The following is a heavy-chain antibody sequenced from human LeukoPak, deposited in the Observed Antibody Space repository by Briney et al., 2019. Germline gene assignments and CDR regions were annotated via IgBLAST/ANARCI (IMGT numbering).Heavy chain of an antibody. V-gene: IGHV3-30-3*01. CDR3: ARAFGGRGYNWNYGDY. J-gene: IGHJ4*02. CDR1: GFTFSSYA. D-gene: IGHD1-7*01. CDR2: ISYDGSNK. Sequence: GGSLRLSCAASGFTFSSYAMHWVRQAPGKGLEWVTVISYDGSNKYYADSVKGRFTISRDNSKNTLYLQMNSLRAEDTAVYYCARAFGGRGYNWNYGDYWGQGTLVTVSS.